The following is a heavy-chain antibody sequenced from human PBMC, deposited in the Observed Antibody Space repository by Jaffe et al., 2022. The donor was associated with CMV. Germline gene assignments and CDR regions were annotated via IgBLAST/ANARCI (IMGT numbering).Heavy chain of an antibody. CDR3: ARNRPSLPTSSGVDTNWFDP. CDR1: GYTFTSYG. V-gene: IGHV1-18*04. CDR2: ISAYNGNT. D-gene: IGHD3-22*01. Sequence: QVQLVQSGAEVKKPGASVKVSCKASGYTFTSYGISWVRQAPGQGLEWMGWISAYNGNTNYAQKLQGRVTMTTDTSTSTAYMELRSLRSDDTAVYYCARNRPSLPTSSGVDTNWFDPWGQGTLVTVSS. J-gene: IGHJ5*02.